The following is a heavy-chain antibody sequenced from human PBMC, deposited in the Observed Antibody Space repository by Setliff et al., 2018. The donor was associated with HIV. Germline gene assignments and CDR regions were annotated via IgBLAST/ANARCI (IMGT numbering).Heavy chain of an antibody. CDR3: ASRVYYYDSNNFLREEGFDP. V-gene: IGHV4-39*01. CDR2: IHYNEKT. Sequence: SETLSLTCSVSGVSVIGYYWAWIRQPPGKGLEYIGSIHYNEKTYYNPSLKSRVTISIDTSKNQFSLNLTSVTAADTAVYYCASRVYYYDSNNFLREEGFDPWGQGTLVTAPQ. D-gene: IGHD3-22*01. J-gene: IGHJ5*02. CDR1: GVSVIGYY.